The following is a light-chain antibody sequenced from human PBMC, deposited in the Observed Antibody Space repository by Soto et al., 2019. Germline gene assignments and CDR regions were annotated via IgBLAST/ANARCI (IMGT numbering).Light chain of an antibody. CDR2: AAS. CDR1: QSISSY. V-gene: IGKV1-39*01. J-gene: IGKJ1*01. CDR3: QQYNSYSGT. Sequence: DIQMTQSPSSLSASLGDRVTISCRASQSISSYLIWYQQKPANAPKLLIYAASSMQSGVPSRFSGSGSGTDFTLTISSLQPEDFATYYCQQYNSYSGTFGQGTKVDIK.